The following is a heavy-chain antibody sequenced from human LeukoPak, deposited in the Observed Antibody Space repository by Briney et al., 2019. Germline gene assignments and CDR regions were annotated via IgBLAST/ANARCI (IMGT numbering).Heavy chain of an antibody. CDR3: ARGRDTAMVYSGFDY. Sequence: SETLSLTCAVYGGSFSGYYWSLIRQPPGKGLEWIGEINHSGSTNYNPSLKSRVTISVDTSKNQFSLKLSSVTAADTAVYYCARGRDTAMVYSGFDYWGQGTLVTVSS. CDR1: GGSFSGYY. D-gene: IGHD5-18*01. J-gene: IGHJ4*02. V-gene: IGHV4-34*01. CDR2: INHSGST.